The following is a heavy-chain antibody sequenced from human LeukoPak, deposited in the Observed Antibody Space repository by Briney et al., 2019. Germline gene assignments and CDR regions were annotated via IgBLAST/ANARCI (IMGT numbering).Heavy chain of an antibody. D-gene: IGHD2-15*01. CDR2: IGDSAQKT. Sequence: GGSLRLSCAASGFSINNYAMNWVRQAPGKGLEWVSGIGDSAQKTYYADSVKGRFTISRDNSKNTLFLQMNSLRAEDTAVYYCAREVEAKWFDPWGQGTLVTVSS. CDR3: AREVEAKWFDP. J-gene: IGHJ5*02. CDR1: GFSINNYA. V-gene: IGHV3-23*01.